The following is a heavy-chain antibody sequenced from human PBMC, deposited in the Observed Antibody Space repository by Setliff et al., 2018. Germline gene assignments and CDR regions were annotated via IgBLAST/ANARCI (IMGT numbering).Heavy chain of an antibody. Sequence: KPSETLSLTCTVSGGSISSYYWSWIRQPPGKGLEWIGYIYYSGSTNYNPSLKSRVTISVDTSKNQFSLKLSSVTAADTAVYYCARGGDSGSYFLANHDAFDIWGQGTMVTV. CDR1: GGSISSYY. V-gene: IGHV4-59*08. CDR2: IYYSGST. CDR3: ARGGDSGSYFLANHDAFDI. J-gene: IGHJ3*02. D-gene: IGHD1-26*01.